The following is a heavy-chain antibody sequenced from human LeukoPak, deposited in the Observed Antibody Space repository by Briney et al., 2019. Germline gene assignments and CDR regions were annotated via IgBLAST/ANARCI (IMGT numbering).Heavy chain of an antibody. CDR3: ARGGSIAVAGDAFDI. Sequence: GGSLRLSCAASGFTFSSYAMHWVRQAPGKGLEWVAVISYDGSNKYYADSVKGRFTISRDNSKNTLYLQMNSLRAEDTAVYYCARGGSIAVAGDAFDIWGQGTMVTVSS. CDR2: ISYDGSNK. D-gene: IGHD6-19*01. J-gene: IGHJ3*02. V-gene: IGHV3-30*04. CDR1: GFTFSSYA.